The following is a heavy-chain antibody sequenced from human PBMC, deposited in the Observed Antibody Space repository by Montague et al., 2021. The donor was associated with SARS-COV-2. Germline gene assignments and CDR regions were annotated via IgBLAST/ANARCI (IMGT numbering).Heavy chain of an antibody. V-gene: IGHV4-59*13. CDR1: GGSISSYY. CDR2: IFHSGIT. Sequence: SETLSLTCSVSGGSISSYYWSWIRQSPGKRLEWIGYIFHSGITDYNPSLKSRVTISADMSKNQFSLQLNSVTAADSAVYYCARTEYNWNDWFDPWGQGTLVTVSS. D-gene: IGHD1-20*01. CDR3: ARTEYNWNDWFDP. J-gene: IGHJ5*02.